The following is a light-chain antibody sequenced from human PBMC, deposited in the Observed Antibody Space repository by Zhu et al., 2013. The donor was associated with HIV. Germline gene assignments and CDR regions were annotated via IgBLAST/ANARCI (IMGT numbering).Light chain of an antibody. V-gene: IGKV1-5*01. J-gene: IGKJ2*01. Sequence: DIQMTQSPSTLSASVGDRVTITCRASQSISSWLAWYQQKPGKAPKLLIYDASSLESGVPSRFSGSGSGTEFTLTISSLQPDDFATYYCQQYNSYSPMYTFGQGTKLEIK. CDR2: DAS. CDR1: QSISSW. CDR3: QQYNSYSPMYT.